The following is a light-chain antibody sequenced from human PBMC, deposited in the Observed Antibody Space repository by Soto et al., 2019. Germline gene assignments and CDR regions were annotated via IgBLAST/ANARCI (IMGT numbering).Light chain of an antibody. CDR3: TAWDSSLSAVL. CDR2: GDS. V-gene: IGLV1-47*02. Sequence: QPVLTQPPSASGTTGQRVTITCSGSSSNIGSNYVYWYQQLAGTAPKLLIYGDSQRPSGVPDRFPGSKSGTSASLAISGLRSEDEADYYCTAWDSSLSAVLFGGGTKVTVL. CDR1: SSNIGSNY. J-gene: IGLJ3*02.